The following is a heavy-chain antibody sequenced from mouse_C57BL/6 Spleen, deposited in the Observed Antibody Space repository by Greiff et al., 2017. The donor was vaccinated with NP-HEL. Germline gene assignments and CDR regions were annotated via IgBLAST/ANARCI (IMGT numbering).Heavy chain of an antibody. V-gene: IGHV1-82*01. CDR2: IYPGDGDT. D-gene: IGHD2-4*01. CDR1: GYAFSSSW. Sequence: VQLQQSGPELVKPGASVKLSCKASGYAFSSSWMNWVKQRPGKGLEWIGRIYPGDGDTNYNGKFKGKATLTADKSSSTAYMQLSSLTSEDSAVYYCERWDEYEDYAIDCWGQGTSVTVAS. J-gene: IGHJ4*01. CDR3: ERWDEYEDYAIDC.